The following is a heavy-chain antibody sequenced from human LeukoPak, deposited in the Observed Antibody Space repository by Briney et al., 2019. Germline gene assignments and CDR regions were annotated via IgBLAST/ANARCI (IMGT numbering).Heavy chain of an antibody. CDR3: ARGDYDYVWGSLWDGY. Sequence: SETLSLTCTVSGGSISSSSYYWGWIRQPPGKGLEWIGSIYYSGSTYYNPSLKSRVTISVDTSKNQFSLKLSSVTAADTAVYYCARGDYDYVWGSLWDGYWGQGTLVTVSS. CDR2: IYYSGST. J-gene: IGHJ4*02. V-gene: IGHV4-39*07. CDR1: GGSISSSSYY. D-gene: IGHD3-16*01.